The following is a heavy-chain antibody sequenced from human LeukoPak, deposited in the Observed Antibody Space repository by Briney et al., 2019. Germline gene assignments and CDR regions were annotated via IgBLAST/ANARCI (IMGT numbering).Heavy chain of an antibody. CDR3: ARDRFRIPAAKSYGDYLGWFDP. D-gene: IGHD4-17*01. CDR2: IIPIFGTA. J-gene: IGHJ5*02. V-gene: IGHV1-69*13. Sequence: SVKVSCKASGGTFSSYAISWVRQAPGQGLEWMGGIIPIFGTANYAQKFQGRVTITADESTGTAYMELSSLRSEDTAVYYCARDRFRIPAAKSYGDYLGWFDPWGQGTLVTVSS. CDR1: GGTFSSYA.